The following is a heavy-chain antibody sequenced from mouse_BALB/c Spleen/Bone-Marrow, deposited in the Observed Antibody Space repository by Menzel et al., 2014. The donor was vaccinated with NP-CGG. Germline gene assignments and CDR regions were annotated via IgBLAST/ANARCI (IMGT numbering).Heavy chain of an antibody. CDR1: GYAFXNYL. Sequence: VQLQQSGAELVRPGTSVKVSCKASGYAFXNYLIEWVKQRPGQGLVWIGVINPGSGGTNYNEKFKGKATLTADKSSSTAYMQLSSLTSDDSAVYFCARSGYGNYFYAMDYWGQGTSVTVSS. J-gene: IGHJ4*01. CDR2: INPGSGGT. V-gene: IGHV1-54*01. CDR3: ARSGYGNYFYAMDY. D-gene: IGHD2-10*02.